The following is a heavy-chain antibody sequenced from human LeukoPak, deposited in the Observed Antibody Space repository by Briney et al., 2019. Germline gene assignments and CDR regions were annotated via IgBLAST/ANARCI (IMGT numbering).Heavy chain of an antibody. Sequence: PSETLSLTCTVSGYSISSGYYWGWIRQPPGKGLEWIGSIYHSGSTYYNPSLKSRVTISADTSKNQFSLKLSSVTAADTAVYYCARVGDGYTEGNYFDYWGQGTLVTVSS. CDR1: GYSISSGYY. J-gene: IGHJ4*02. CDR2: IYHSGST. D-gene: IGHD5-24*01. CDR3: ARVGDGYTEGNYFDY. V-gene: IGHV4-38-2*02.